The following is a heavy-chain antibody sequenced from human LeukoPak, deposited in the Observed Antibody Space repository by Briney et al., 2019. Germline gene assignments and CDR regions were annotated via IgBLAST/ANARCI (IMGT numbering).Heavy chain of an antibody. CDR1: GYTFTGYY. V-gene: IGHV1-2*02. Sequence: ASVKVSYKASGYTFTGYYMHWVRQAPGQGLEWMGWINPNSGGTNYAQKFQGRVTMTRDTSISTAYMELSRLRSDDTAVYYCARGPYYYDSSGPLDYWGQGTLVTVSS. D-gene: IGHD3-22*01. J-gene: IGHJ4*02. CDR2: INPNSGGT. CDR3: ARGPYYYDSSGPLDY.